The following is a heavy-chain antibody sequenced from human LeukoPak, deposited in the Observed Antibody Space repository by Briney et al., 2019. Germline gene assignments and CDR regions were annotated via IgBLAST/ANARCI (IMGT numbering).Heavy chain of an antibody. CDR1: GFTFDDYA. CDR2: MSWNSGSI. V-gene: IGHV3-9*01. Sequence: PGGSLRLSCAASGFTFDDYAMPWVRQAPGKGLEWVSGMSWNSGSIGYADSVKGRFTISRDNSKNSLYLQMNSLRAVDTALYYCAKDIAYFGLRLGELSPLVDYWGQGTLVTVSS. J-gene: IGHJ4*02. CDR3: AKDIAYFGLRLGELSPLVDY. D-gene: IGHD3-16*02.